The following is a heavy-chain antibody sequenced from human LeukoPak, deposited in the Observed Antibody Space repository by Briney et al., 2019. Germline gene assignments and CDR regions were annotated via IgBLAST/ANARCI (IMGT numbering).Heavy chain of an antibody. V-gene: IGHV3-23*01. CDR2: ISAGGGST. J-gene: IGHJ4*02. D-gene: IGHD2-15*01. Sequence: GGSLRLSCAASGFTFSSFAMNWVRQAPGKGLEWVSTISAGGGSTYYADSVKGRFTISRDDFKNTLYLQMNSLRVEDTALYYCARDYCSGGSCYLFDYWGQGTLVTVSS. CDR3: ARDYCSGGSCYLFDY. CDR1: GFTFSSFA.